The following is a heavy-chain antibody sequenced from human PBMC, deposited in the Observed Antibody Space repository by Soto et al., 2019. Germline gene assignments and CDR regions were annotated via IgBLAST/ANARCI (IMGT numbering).Heavy chain of an antibody. CDR3: ARGGSSWSAEYYQH. CDR2: ISGYNGKT. CDR1: GYTFSNYG. Sequence: QVQLVQSGAEVKKPGASVKVSCKASGYTFSNYGISWVRQAPGQGPEWMGWISGYNGKTNYAQTLQGRVTMTTDTYTRTAYMELRSLRSDDTAVYYCARGGSSWSAEYYQHWGQGPLVIVSS. V-gene: IGHV1-18*01. J-gene: IGHJ1*01. D-gene: IGHD6-13*01.